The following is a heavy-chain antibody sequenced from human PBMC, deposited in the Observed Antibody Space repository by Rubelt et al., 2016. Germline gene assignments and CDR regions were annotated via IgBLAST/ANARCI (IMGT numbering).Heavy chain of an antibody. V-gene: IGHV3-64*01. J-gene: IGHJ4*02. CDR1: GFTFSSYW. CDR3: ARDYSSSSLDY. CDR2: ISGNGGRA. Sequence: EVQLVESGGGLVQPGGSLRLSCAASGFTFSSYWMHWVRQTPGRGLEYVSAISGNGGRAYYATSVKGRFTISRDTSKNTLYLKMNRLRAEDSALYYCARDYSSSSLDYWGQGTLVTVSS. D-gene: IGHD6-6*01.